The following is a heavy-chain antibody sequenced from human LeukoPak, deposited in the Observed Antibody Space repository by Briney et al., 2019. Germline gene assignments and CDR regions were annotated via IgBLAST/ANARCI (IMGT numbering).Heavy chain of an antibody. CDR2: ISGSGGST. Sequence: PGGSLRLSCAASGFTFSSYAMSWVRQVPGKGLEWVSTISGSGGSTYYADSVKGRFSISRDNSKNTLYLQMNSLRAEDTAVYYCAKASQLWLQYFDYWGQGTLVTVSS. V-gene: IGHV3-23*01. D-gene: IGHD5-18*01. CDR1: GFTFSSYA. CDR3: AKASQLWLQYFDY. J-gene: IGHJ4*02.